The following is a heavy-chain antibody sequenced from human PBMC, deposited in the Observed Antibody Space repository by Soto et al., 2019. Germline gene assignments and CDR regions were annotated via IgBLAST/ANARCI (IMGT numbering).Heavy chain of an antibody. CDR3: AKDMTRSSSWYEDYYYYGMDV. D-gene: IGHD6-13*01. J-gene: IGHJ6*02. V-gene: IGHV3-43*01. CDR2: ISWDGGST. Sequence: GGSLRLSCAASGFTFDDYTMHWVRQAPGKGLEWVSLISWDGGSTYYADSVKGRFTISRDNSKNSLYLQMNSLRTEDTALYYCAKDMTRSSSWYEDYYYYGMDVWGQGTTVTVSS. CDR1: GFTFDDYT.